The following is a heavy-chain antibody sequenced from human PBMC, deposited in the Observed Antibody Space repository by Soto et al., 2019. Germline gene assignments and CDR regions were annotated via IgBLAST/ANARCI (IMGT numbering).Heavy chain of an antibody. V-gene: IGHV1-69*01. CDR2: IIPYYNTL. D-gene: IGHD6-13*01. Sequence: QAQVVQSGAEVRKPGSSVKLSCKASEGTFNSYAIAWVRQAPGQGLEWMGGIIPYYNTLNYAQKFQDRVTITADDSTNTVYMELSSLRSDATAVYFWASVASRWYPYFFDSRAQGTLVTFSS. J-gene: IGHJ4*02. CDR1: EGTFNSYA. CDR3: ASVASRWYPYFFDS.